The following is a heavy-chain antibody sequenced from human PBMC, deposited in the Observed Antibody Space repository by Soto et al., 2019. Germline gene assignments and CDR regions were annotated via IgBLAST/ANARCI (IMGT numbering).Heavy chain of an antibody. CDR2: IYYSGST. D-gene: IGHD2-15*01. CDR3: ARQGGIVVVVAATFFDY. Sequence: QLQLQESGPGLVKPSETLSLTCTVSGGSISSSSYYWGWIRQPPGKGLEWIGSIYYSGSTYYNPSLKSRVTISVDTYKNQFSLKLSSVTAAATAVYYCARQGGIVVVVAATFFDYWGQGTLVTVSS. CDR1: GGSISSSSYY. J-gene: IGHJ4*02. V-gene: IGHV4-39*01.